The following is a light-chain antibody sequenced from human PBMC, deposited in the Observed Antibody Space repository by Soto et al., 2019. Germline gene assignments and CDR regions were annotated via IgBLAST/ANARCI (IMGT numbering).Light chain of an antibody. V-gene: IGKV3-20*01. Sequence: EIVLTQSPGTLSLSPGERATLSCRASQSVSSSYLAWYQQKPGQAPRLVIYGASSRATGIPDRFSGSGPGTDFTLTIDRLEPEDFTVYYCQQYGSSPPITFGQGTRLEIK. J-gene: IGKJ5*01. CDR3: QQYGSSPPIT. CDR2: GAS. CDR1: QSVSSSY.